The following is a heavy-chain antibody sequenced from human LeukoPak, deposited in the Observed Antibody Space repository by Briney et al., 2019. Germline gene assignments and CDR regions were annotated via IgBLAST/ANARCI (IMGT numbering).Heavy chain of an antibody. J-gene: IGHJ4*02. D-gene: IGHD6-19*01. CDR2: IKQDGSEK. V-gene: IGHV3-7*03. Sequence: PGGSLRLSCAASGFTFSSYAMSWVRQAPGKGLEWVANIKQDGSEKYYVDSVKGRFTISRDNAKNSLYLQMNSLRAEDTAVYYCARGYSSGWYRKGLWFDYWGQGTLVTVSS. CDR3: ARGYSSGWYRKGLWFDY. CDR1: GFTFSSYA.